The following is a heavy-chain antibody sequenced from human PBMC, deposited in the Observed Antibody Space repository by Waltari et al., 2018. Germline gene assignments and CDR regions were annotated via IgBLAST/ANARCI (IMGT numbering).Heavy chain of an antibody. CDR2: IYNDGRT. CDR3: AAYGGYSY. Sequence: EVQLVETGGGWSQPGGSLRLSCAVSGFSVSSNHVTWVRQVPGKGLEWVSVIYNDGRTYVADSVKGRFTISRDSSKNTVLLQMNMLRVDDTAVYYCAAYGGYSYWGQGTLVTVSS. CDR1: GFSVSSNH. J-gene: IGHJ4*02. D-gene: IGHD3-22*01. V-gene: IGHV3-53*02.